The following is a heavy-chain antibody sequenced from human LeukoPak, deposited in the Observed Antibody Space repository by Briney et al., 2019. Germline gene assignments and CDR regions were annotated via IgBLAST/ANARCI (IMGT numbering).Heavy chain of an antibody. D-gene: IGHD3-3*01. CDR3: ARERPNLWNYDFWSARAFDI. CDR2: ISAYNGNT. Sequence: ASVKVSCKASGYTFTSYGISWVRQAPGQGLEWMGWISAYNGNTNYAQKLQGRVTMTTDTSTSTAYMELRSLRSDDTAVYYCARERPNLWNYDFWSARAFDIWGQGTMVTVSS. V-gene: IGHV1-18*01. CDR1: GYTFTSYG. J-gene: IGHJ3*02.